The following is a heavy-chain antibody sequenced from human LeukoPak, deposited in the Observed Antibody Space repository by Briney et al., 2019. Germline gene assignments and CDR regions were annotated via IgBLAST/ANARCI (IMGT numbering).Heavy chain of an antibody. CDR2: IYSGGST. CDR3: ARDQYGSGRTR. Sequence: GGSLRLSCAASGFTFSSYAMHWVRQAPGKGLEWVSVIYSGGSTYYADSVKGRCTISRDNSKNTLYLQMNSLRAEDTAVYYCARDQYGSGRTRWGQGTLVTVSS. D-gene: IGHD3-10*01. CDR1: GFTFSSYA. J-gene: IGHJ4*02. V-gene: IGHV3-66*01.